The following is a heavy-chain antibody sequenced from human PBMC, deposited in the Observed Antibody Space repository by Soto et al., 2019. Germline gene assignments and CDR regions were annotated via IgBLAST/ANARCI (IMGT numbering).Heavy chain of an antibody. CDR2: IYPGDSHT. D-gene: IGHD6-6*01. Sequence: PGESLKISCKGSGYSFSTYWIAWVRQMPGKGLEWMGFIYPGDSHTTYSPSFQGQVTISADESISTAYLQWSSLKASDTAMYYCARLGGITARRFYYGVDVWGQGPTVTVAS. CDR3: ARLGGITARRFYYGVDV. J-gene: IGHJ6*02. CDR1: GYSFSTYW. V-gene: IGHV5-51*01.